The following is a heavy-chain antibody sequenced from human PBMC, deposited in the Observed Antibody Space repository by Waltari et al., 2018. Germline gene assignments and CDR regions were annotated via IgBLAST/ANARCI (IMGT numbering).Heavy chain of an antibody. CDR1: GFTFSNTW. CDR2: IKKAGSEK. V-gene: IGHV3-7*01. D-gene: IGHD3-3*01. J-gene: IGHJ4*02. CDR3: AREPNYTFDY. Sequence: EVQLVESGGGLVQPGGSLRLSCAASGFTFSNTWMSWVRKAPGKGPGWVANIKKAGSEKDYDDYRKYRITISRDNAKNSLYLQLNSLSVEDTAVYYCAREPNYTFDYWGQGTLVTVPS.